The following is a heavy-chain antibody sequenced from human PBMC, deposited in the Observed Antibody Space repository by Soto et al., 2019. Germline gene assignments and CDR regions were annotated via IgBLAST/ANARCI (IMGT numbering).Heavy chain of an antibody. Sequence: PSETLSLTCAVYGGSFSGYYWSWIRQPPGKGLEWIGEINHSGSTNYNPSLKSRVTISVDTSKNQFSLKLSSVTAADTAVYYCARFTVVGAVKGWFDPWGQGTLVTVSS. CDR3: ARFTVVGAVKGWFDP. CDR2: INHSGST. V-gene: IGHV4-34*01. CDR1: GGSFSGYY. D-gene: IGHD2-15*01. J-gene: IGHJ5*02.